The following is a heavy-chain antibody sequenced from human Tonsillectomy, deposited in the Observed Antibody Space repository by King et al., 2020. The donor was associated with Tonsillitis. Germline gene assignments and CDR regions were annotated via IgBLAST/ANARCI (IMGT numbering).Heavy chain of an antibody. J-gene: IGHJ6*02. CDR1: GGTFSSYA. V-gene: IGHV1-69*09. CDR3: ARGEGYCSSTSCYNYYYGMDV. D-gene: IGHD2-2*01. CDR2: IIPILGIA. Sequence: QLVQSGAEVKKPGSSVKVSCKASGGTFSSYAISWVRQAPGQGLEWMGRIIPILGIANYAQKFQGRVTITADKSTSTAYMELSSLRSEDTAVYYWARGEGYCSSTSCYNYYYGMDVWGQGTTVTVSS.